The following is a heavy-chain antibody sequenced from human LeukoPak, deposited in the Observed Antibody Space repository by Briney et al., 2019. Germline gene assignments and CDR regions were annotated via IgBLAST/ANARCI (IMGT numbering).Heavy chain of an antibody. CDR1: SYTFTNYA. V-gene: IGHV1-2*02. D-gene: IGHD3-10*01. Sequence: ASVKVSCKASSYTFTNYAFTWVRQAPGQGLEWMGWINPNSGGTNYAQKFQGRVTMTRDTSISTAYMELSRLRSDDTAVYYCARDLTMVRGVRGLFDYWGQGTLVTVSS. CDR2: INPNSGGT. J-gene: IGHJ4*02. CDR3: ARDLTMVRGVRGLFDY.